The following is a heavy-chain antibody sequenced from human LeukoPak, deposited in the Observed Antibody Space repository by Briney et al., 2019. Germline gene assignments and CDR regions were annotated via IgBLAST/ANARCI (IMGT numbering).Heavy chain of an antibody. Sequence: GGSLRLSCAASGFSVNSYYMGWVRQAPGKGLERVARTRNKANSYTTEYAASVKGRFTISRDDSKNSVYLQMNSLKTEDTAVYYCTRGAAAPAAFDIWGQGTMVTVSS. CDR3: TRGAAAPAAFDI. CDR1: GFSVNSYY. V-gene: IGHV3-72*01. D-gene: IGHD6-13*01. J-gene: IGHJ3*02. CDR2: TRNKANSYTT.